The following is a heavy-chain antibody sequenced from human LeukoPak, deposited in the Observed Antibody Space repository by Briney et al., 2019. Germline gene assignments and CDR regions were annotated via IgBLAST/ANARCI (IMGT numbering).Heavy chain of an antibody. CDR3: AKDRYSYAFEYSDS. V-gene: IGHV3-30*18. D-gene: IGHD5-18*01. CDR1: GFTFSSYG. Sequence: GGSLRLSCAASGFTFSSYGMHWVRQAPGKGLDWVAVISNDGSKKYYADSVKGRFTISRDNPKNTLSLQVSSLRTEDTAVYYCAKDRYSYAFEYSDSWGQGTLVTVSS. J-gene: IGHJ4*02. CDR2: ISNDGSKK.